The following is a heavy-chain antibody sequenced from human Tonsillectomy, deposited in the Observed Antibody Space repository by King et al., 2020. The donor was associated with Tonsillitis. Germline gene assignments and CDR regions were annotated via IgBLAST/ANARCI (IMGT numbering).Heavy chain of an antibody. D-gene: IGHD2-21*02. CDR3: ASHYCGGDCYPIAAFFDF. Sequence: QLQESGPGLVKPSETLSLTCTVSVCSISSTSYYWGWIRQPPGKGREWIGSIYYSGSTYYNPSLKSRVTISVDTSKNQFSLKLRSVTAADTAVYFCASHYCGGDCYPIAAFFDFWGQGTLVTVSS. CDR1: VCSISSTSYY. V-gene: IGHV4-39*01. J-gene: IGHJ4*02. CDR2: IYYSGST.